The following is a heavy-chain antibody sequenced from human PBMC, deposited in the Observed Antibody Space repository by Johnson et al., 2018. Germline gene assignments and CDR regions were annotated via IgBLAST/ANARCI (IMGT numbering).Heavy chain of an antibody. CDR2: IKQDGSEK. D-gene: IGHD2-8*01. Sequence: VQLVQSGGGLVQPGGSLRLSCAASGFTFSNYWMSWVRPAPGKGLEWVANIKQDGSEKYSVASVKGRFTISSDNARNSPDIQMTSLRAEDTAVYYCARLAYCSNGVCYKGRYYGMDGWGQGTTVTVSS. J-gene: IGHJ6*02. CDR1: GFTFSNYW. V-gene: IGHV3-7*01. CDR3: ARLAYCSNGVCYKGRYYGMDG.